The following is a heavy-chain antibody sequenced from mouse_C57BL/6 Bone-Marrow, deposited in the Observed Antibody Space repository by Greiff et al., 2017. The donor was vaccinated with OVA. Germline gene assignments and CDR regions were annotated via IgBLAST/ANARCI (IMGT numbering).Heavy chain of an antibody. Sequence: ESGPGLVKPSQSLSLTCSVTGYSITSGYYWNWIRQFPGNKLEWMGYISYDGSNNYNPSLKNRISITRDTSKNQFFLKLKSVTTEDTATYYCGRDLGLRQRGQGTSVTVSS. J-gene: IGHJ4*01. D-gene: IGHD1-2*01. V-gene: IGHV3-6*01. CDR3: GRDLGLRQ. CDR2: ISYDGSN. CDR1: GYSITSGYY.